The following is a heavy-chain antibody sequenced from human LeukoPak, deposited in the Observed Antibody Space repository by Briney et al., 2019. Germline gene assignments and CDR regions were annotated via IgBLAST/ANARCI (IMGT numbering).Heavy chain of an antibody. J-gene: IGHJ4*02. CDR3: ATFRSRYNWNDVLDY. CDR2: FDPEDGET. V-gene: IGHV1-24*01. CDR1: GYTLTELS. D-gene: IGHD1-1*01. Sequence: ASVKVSCKVSGYTLTELSMHWVRQAPGKWLEWMGGFDPEDGETIYAQKFQGRVTMTEDTSTDTAYMELSSLRSEDTAVYYCATFRSRYNWNDVLDYWGQGTLVTVSS.